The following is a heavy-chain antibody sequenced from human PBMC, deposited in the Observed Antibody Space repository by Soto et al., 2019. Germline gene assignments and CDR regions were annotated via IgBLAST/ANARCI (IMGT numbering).Heavy chain of an antibody. CDR3: ARSYDFWSGPNAFDI. CDR1: GGSISSGGYY. D-gene: IGHD3-3*01. CDR2: IYYSGST. Sequence: QVQLQESGPGLVKPSQTLSLTCTVSGGSISSGGYYWSWIRQHPGKGLEWIGYIYYSGSTYYNPSLKSRVTISVDSSKNQFALKLSSVTAADTAVYYCARSYDFWSGPNAFDIWGQGTMVTVSS. V-gene: IGHV4-31*03. J-gene: IGHJ3*02.